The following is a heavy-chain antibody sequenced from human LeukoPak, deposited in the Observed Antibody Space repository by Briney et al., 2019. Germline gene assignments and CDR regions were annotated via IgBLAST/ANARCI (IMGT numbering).Heavy chain of an antibody. V-gene: IGHV4-59*01. D-gene: IGHD4-23*01. CDR2: IYYSGGT. CDR3: ARIHYGGNSGWFDP. J-gene: IGHJ5*02. CDR1: GGSISSYY. Sequence: PSETLSLTCTVSGGSISSYYWSWIRQPPGKGLERIGYIYYSGGTNYNPSLKSRVTISVDTSKNQFSLKLSSVTAADTAVYYCARIHYGGNSGWFDPWGQGTLVTVSS.